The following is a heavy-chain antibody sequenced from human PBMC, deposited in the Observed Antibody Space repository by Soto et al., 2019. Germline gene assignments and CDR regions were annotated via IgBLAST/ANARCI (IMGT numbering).Heavy chain of an antibody. J-gene: IGHJ4*02. CDR1: GGSINNNGYF. V-gene: IGHV4-30-4*01. CDR3: ARGTSGDKVDY. D-gene: IGHD1-26*01. CDR2: IYNRGST. Sequence: QVQLQESGPGVVEPSQTLSLTCTVSGGSINNNGYFWSWIRQPPGSGLERIGHIYNRGSTYSNPSLKSRLTISVDTSKNQFSLKLSSVTAADTAVYYCARGTSGDKVDYWGQGTLVTVSS.